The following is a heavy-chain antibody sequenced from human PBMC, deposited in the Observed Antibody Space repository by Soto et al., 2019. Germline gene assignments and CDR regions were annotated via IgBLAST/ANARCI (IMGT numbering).Heavy chain of an antibody. CDR1: GFPFSSYA. CDR3: VKGVGGYFGDADN. Sequence: EVQLLESGGGLVQPGGSLRLSCAASGFPFSSYAMGWVRQAPVKGLEWVSIISGGGASTYYADSVKGRFTISRDNSKTTLYLQMNGLRAEDTAVYYCVKGVGGYFGDADNWGQGTPVTVSS. J-gene: IGHJ4*02. D-gene: IGHD3-10*01. CDR2: ISGGGAST. V-gene: IGHV3-23*01.